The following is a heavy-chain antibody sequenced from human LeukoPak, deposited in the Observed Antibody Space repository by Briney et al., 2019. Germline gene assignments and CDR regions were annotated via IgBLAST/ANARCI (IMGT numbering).Heavy chain of an antibody. D-gene: IGHD2-2*01. V-gene: IGHV1-46*01. CDR2: INPSGGST. J-gene: IGHJ6*02. CDR1: GYTFTSYY. Sequence: ASVKVSCKASGYTFTSYYMHWVRQAPGQGLEWMGIINPSGGSTSYAQKFQGRVTMTKDTSTSTVYMELSSLRSEDTAVYYCASSDPGYCSSTSCYPPYYYYGMDVWGQGTTVTVSS. CDR3: ASSDPGYCSSTSCYPPYYYYGMDV.